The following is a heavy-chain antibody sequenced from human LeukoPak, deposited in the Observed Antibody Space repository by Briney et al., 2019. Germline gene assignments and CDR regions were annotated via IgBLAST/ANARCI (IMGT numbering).Heavy chain of an antibody. CDR1: GGTFRSYA. CDR2: IIPMINTP. J-gene: IGHJ4*02. V-gene: IGHV1-69*13. D-gene: IGHD4-17*01. Sequence: SVKVSCKASGGTFRSYAITWVRQAPGKGLEWMGGIIPMINTPKYAQKFQGRVSITADESTSTGYMEVSSLRSEDTAVYYCAIFQGTYGDNENDYWGQGTLVTVSS. CDR3: AIFQGTYGDNENDY.